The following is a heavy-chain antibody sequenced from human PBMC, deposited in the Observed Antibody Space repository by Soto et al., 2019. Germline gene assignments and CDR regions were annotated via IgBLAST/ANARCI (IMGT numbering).Heavy chain of an antibody. CDR2: IYYSGST. CDR1: GGSISSGDYY. D-gene: IGHD3-10*01. CDR3: ARDPGRAGPQYYFDY. V-gene: IGHV4-30-4*01. J-gene: IGHJ4*02. Sequence: QVQLQESGPGLVKPSQTLSLTCTVSGGSISSGDYYWSWIRQPPGKGLEWIGYIYYSGSTYYNPSLKSRVTISVDTSNNQFSLKLSSVTAADTDVYYCARDPGRAGPQYYFDYWGQGTLVTVSS.